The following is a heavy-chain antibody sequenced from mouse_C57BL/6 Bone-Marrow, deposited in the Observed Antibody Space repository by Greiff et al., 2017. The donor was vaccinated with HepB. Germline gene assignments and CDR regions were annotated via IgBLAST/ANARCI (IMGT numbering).Heavy chain of an antibody. CDR3: AKMEGATVVATRYAMDY. V-gene: IGHV2-5*01. D-gene: IGHD1-1*01. CDR1: GFSLTSYG. Sequence: VQVVESGPGLVQPSQSLSITCTVSGFSLTSYGVHWVRQSPGKGLEWLGVIWRGGSTDYNAAFMSRLSITKDNSKSQVFFKMNSLQADDTAIYYCAKMEGATVVATRYAMDYWGQGTSVTVSS. CDR2: IWRGGST. J-gene: IGHJ4*01.